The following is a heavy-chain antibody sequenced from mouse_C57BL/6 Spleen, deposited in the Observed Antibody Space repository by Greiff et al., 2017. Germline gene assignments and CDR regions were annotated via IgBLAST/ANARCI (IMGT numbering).Heavy chain of an antibody. J-gene: IGHJ2*01. CDR3: ARRGNYYYGSSYDY. Sequence: KESGAELVKPGASVKLSCKASGYTFTSYWMHWVTQRPGQGLEWIGMIHPNSGSTNYNEKFKSKATLTVDKSSSTAYMQLSSLTSEDSAVYYCARRGNYYYGSSYDYWGQGTTLTVSS. D-gene: IGHD1-1*01. CDR1: GYTFTSYW. V-gene: IGHV1-64*01. CDR2: IHPNSGST.